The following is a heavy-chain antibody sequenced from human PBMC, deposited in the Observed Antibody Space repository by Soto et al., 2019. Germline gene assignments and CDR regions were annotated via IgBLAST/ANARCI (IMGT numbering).Heavy chain of an antibody. Sequence: SETLSLTCAVYGGSFSGYYWSWIRQPPGKGLEWIGEINHSGSTNYNPSLKSRVTISVDTSQHQFSLKLSSVTAADTAVYYCAGGYSSGPTIGGFDPWGQGTLVTVSS. CDR3: AGGYSSGPTIGGFDP. J-gene: IGHJ5*02. V-gene: IGHV4-34*01. CDR2: INHSGST. D-gene: IGHD6-25*01. CDR1: GGSFSGYY.